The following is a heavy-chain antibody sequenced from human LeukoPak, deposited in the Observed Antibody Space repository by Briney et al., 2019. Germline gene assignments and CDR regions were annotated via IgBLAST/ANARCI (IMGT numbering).Heavy chain of an antibody. CDR1: GYTFTSYG. CDR2: ISAYNGNT. V-gene: IGHV1-18*01. Sequence: GASVKVSCKASGYTFTSYGISWARQAPGQGLEWMGWISAYNGNTNYAQKLQGRVTMTTDTSTSAAYMELRSLRSDDTAVYYCARTHELLELHYWGQGTLVTVSS. J-gene: IGHJ4*02. CDR3: ARTHELLELHY. D-gene: IGHD3-10*01.